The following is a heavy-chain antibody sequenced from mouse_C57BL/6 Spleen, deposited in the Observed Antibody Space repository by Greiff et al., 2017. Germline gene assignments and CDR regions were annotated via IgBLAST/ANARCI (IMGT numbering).Heavy chain of an antibody. CDR3: ARERVITTVVVDY. D-gene: IGHD1-1*01. CDR2: IYPRDGST. V-gene: IGHV1-78*01. Sequence: VQLQQSDAELVKPGASVKISCKVSGYTFTDHTIHWMKQRPEQGLEWIGYIYPRDGSTNYNEQFKGKATLTADKSSSTAYVQLNSMTSEDAAVSFYARERVITTVVVDYWGQGTTLTVSS. J-gene: IGHJ2*01. CDR1: GYTFTDHT.